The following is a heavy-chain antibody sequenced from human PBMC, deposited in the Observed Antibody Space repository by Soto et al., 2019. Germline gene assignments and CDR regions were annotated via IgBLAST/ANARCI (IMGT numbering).Heavy chain of an antibody. CDR1: GFTFSSYA. CDR2: ISGSGGST. J-gene: IGHJ4*02. V-gene: IGHV3-23*01. D-gene: IGHD3-9*01. Sequence: PWGSLRLSCXASGFTFSSYAMSWVRQAPGKGLEWVSAISGSGGSTYYADSVKGRFTISRDNSKNTLYLQMNSLRAEDTAVYYCAKGPQYYDILTGYPDYWGQGTLVTVSS. CDR3: AKGPQYYDILTGYPDY.